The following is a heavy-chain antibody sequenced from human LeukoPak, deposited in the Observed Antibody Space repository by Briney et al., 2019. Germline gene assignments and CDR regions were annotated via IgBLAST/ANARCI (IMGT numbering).Heavy chain of an antibody. CDR2: TYYRSKSYN. CDR1: GDSVSSNSAA. CDR3: ARGIMVRGIDY. V-gene: IGHV6-1*01. Sequence: SRTLSLTFAISGDSVSSNSAAWNWLRQSPARGLEWLGRTYYRSKSYNDYAVSVQSRITINPDTSKNHFSLQLNSVTPEDTAVYYCARGIMVRGIDYWGQGTLVTVSS. J-gene: IGHJ4*02. D-gene: IGHD3-10*01.